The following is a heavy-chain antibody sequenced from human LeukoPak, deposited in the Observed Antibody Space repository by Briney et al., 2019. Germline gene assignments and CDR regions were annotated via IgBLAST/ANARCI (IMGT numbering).Heavy chain of an antibody. CDR3: ARGYGMDV. CDR1: GFTVSSNF. Sequence: GGSLRLSCAASGFTVSSNFMSWVRQAPGKGPEWVSIIYRDGYTYYADSVKGRFIISRDSSKSTLYLHMNSLRAEETAMYYCARGYGMDVWGQGTTVTVSS. J-gene: IGHJ6*02. V-gene: IGHV3-66*01. CDR2: IYRDGYT.